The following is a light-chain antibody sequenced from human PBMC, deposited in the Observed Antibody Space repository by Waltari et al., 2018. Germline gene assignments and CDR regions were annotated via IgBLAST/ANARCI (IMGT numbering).Light chain of an antibody. V-gene: IGLV2-23*01. CDR1: NRDVEGYNL. CDR2: EDT. J-gene: IGLJ1*01. CDR3: CSYAGLNTYV. Sequence: HSALTQPASVSGSPGQSITISCTGTNRDVEGYNLVSWYQQHPGKAPKLIIYEDTQRPSEVSHRFSGSKSGNTASLTVSGLRAEDEGDYYCCSYAGLNTYVFGTGTKVTV.